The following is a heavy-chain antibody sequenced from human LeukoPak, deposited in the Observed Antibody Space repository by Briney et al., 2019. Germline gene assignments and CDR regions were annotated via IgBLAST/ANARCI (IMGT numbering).Heavy chain of an antibody. V-gene: IGHV1-69*04. CDR1: GGTFSSYA. J-gene: IGHJ4*02. D-gene: IGHD6-19*01. CDR3: AGDPASSGWPFFDY. Sequence: ASVKVSCKASGGTFSSYAISWVRQAPGQGLEWMGRIIPIFGIANYAQKFQGRVTITADKSTSTAYMELSSLRSEDTAVYYCAGDPASSGWPFFDYWGQGTLVTVSS. CDR2: IIPIFGIA.